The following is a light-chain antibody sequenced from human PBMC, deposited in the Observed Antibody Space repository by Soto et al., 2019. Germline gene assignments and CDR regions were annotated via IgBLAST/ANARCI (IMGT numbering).Light chain of an antibody. CDR3: QQYHDWPPLFT. CDR1: QNVGTN. CDR2: GAS. J-gene: IGKJ3*01. Sequence: EMLMTQSPATLSVSPGERATLYCRASQNVGTNLAWYQQRPGQAPRLLISGASTRVTGLPDRFSGSGSGTEFALTISSLQFEDFAVYYCQQYHDWPPLFTFGPGTKVDIK. V-gene: IGKV3-15*01.